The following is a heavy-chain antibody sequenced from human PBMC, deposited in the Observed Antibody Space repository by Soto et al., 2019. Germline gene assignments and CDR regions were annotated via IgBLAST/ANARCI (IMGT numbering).Heavy chain of an antibody. J-gene: IGHJ4*02. Sequence: QVKLVQSGAEVKKPGASVKVSCKAFGYTFTSYGITWVRQAPGQGLEWMGWISTSHGYTSYAQTVQGRVTMTRDTATSTAYLELRSLRSDDTAVYYCVKDRDLSGSLSGYLGQGSLFTVSS. V-gene: IGHV1-18*01. CDR2: ISTSHGYT. CDR3: VKDRDLSGSLSGY. CDR1: GYTFTSYG. D-gene: IGHD1-26*01.